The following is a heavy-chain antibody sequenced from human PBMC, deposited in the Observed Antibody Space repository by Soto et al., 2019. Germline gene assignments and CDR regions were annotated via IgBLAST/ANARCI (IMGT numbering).Heavy chain of an antibody. V-gene: IGHV3-64D*06. J-gene: IGHJ5*02. CDR2: ISTNGGST. D-gene: IGHD3-22*01. CDR3: ARNGDSSDYRGWFDP. Sequence: GGSLRLSCSASGFTFSIYAMHWFRQAPGKGLEYVSSISTNGGSTHYADSVKGRFTISRDNSKNTQYLQMSSLRAEDTAVYYCARNGDSSDYRGWFDPWGQGTLVTVS. CDR1: GFTFSIYA.